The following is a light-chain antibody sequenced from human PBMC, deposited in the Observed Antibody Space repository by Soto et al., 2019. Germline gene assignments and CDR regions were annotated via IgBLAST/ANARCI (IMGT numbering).Light chain of an antibody. V-gene: IGKV3-15*01. CDR2: GAS. CDR3: QQYNNWPPRT. Sequence: EIVMTQSPASLSVSPGETATLSCRASQSISNSLAWYQQKPGQAPSLLIYGASTRATGIPARFSGSGSGTDVTLPISSLQSEDSALYYCQQYNNWPPRTFGQGTKLAIK. J-gene: IGKJ2*01. CDR1: QSISNS.